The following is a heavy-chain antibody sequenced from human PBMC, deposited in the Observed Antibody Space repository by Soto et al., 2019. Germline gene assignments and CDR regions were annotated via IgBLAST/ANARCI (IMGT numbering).Heavy chain of an antibody. CDR2: INPSGETT. D-gene: IGHD6-19*01. V-gene: IGHV1-46*01. CDR1: GYTFTNYS. CDR3: ARGMAVTTTSVGHYYCMDV. Sequence: QVQLVQSGAEVKKPGASVKVSCKTSGYTFTNYSMYWVRQAPGQGLEWMGIINPSGETTAYAQKFQGRVSMTRDTSTSTVYMELNSLRSEDTALYYCARGMAVTTTSVGHYYCMDVWGKGTTVTVSS. J-gene: IGHJ6*03.